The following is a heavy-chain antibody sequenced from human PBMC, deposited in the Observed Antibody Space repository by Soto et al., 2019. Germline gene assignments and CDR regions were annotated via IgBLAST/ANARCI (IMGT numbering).Heavy chain of an antibody. CDR2: ISRSSTGI. CDR1: GFTFSLYS. V-gene: IGHV3-48*02. CDR3: ASAVTWGLDV. D-gene: IGHD3-10*01. Sequence: EVQLVESGGGLVQPGGSLRLSCAASGFTFSLYSMSWVRQAPGKGREWGSYISRSSTGIHYRDSVKGRFTISRYDATNSMHLQMNGLRDGDTAVYFCASAVTWGLDVLDQGLTV. J-gene: IGHJ6*02.